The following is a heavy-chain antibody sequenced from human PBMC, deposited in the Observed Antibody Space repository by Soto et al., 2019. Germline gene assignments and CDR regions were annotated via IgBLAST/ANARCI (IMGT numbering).Heavy chain of an antibody. D-gene: IGHD4-4*01. Sequence: XETLCLTCTVVGCSISSRLYYWDWIRQPRGKGLEWIGNIYFSGSTYYNPSLRSRVSISVDTSNNQFSLELSSVTAADTAVYFCGRHSRGDYSHGGSGIPDYWGPGTLVTVSS. CDR1: GCSISSRLYY. J-gene: IGHJ4*02. CDR3: GRHSRGDYSHGGSGIPDY. V-gene: IGHV4-39*01. CDR2: IYFSGST.